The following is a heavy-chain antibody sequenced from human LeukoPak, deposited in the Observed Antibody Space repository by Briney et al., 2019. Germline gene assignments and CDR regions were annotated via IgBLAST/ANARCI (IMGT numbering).Heavy chain of an antibody. V-gene: IGHV1-8*01. Sequence: ASVEVSCKASGYTFTSYDINWVRQATGQGLEWMGWMNPNSGNTGYAQKFQGRVTMTRNTSISTAYMELSSLRSEDTAVYYCARAAGDIVVVPAADNWFDPWGQGTLVTVSS. CDR1: GYTFTSYD. CDR3: ARAAGDIVVVPAADNWFDP. J-gene: IGHJ5*02. D-gene: IGHD2-2*01. CDR2: MNPNSGNT.